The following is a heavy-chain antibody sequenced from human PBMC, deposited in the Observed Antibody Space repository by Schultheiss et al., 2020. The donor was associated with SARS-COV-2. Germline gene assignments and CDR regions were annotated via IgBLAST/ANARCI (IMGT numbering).Heavy chain of an antibody. CDR1: GGSISSYY. Sequence: SETLSLTCTVSGGSISSYYWSWIRQPPGKGLEWIGRIYTSGSTNYNPSLKSRVTISVDTSKNQFSLKLSSVTAADTAVYYCARGASSPGERYFDYWGQGTLVTVSS. V-gene: IGHV4-4*08. J-gene: IGHJ4*02. CDR3: ARGASSPGERYFDY. D-gene: IGHD7-27*01. CDR2: IYTSGST.